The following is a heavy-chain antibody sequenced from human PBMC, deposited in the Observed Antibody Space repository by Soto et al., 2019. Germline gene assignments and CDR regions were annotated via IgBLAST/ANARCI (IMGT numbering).Heavy chain of an antibody. CDR3: TTGVSSGWYPHFDY. V-gene: IGHV3-15*01. CDR1: GFTFSNAW. Sequence: PGGSLRLSCAASGFTFSNAWMSWVRQAPGKGLEWVGRIKSKTDGGTTDYAAPVKGRFTISRDDSKNTLYLQMNSLKTEDTAVYYCTTGVSSGWYPHFDYWGQGTLVTVSS. CDR2: IKSKTDGGTT. D-gene: IGHD6-19*01. J-gene: IGHJ4*02.